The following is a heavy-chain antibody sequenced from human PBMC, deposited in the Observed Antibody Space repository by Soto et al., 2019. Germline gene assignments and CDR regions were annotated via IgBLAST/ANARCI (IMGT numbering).Heavy chain of an antibody. V-gene: IGHV3-30*04. D-gene: IGHD6-13*01. J-gene: IGHJ6*02. CDR1: GFTFSGYA. CDR3: AKGAGASYYYALDV. CDR2: ISYDGSDK. Sequence: WGSLRLSCAVSGFTFSGYAMHWVRQAPGKGLEWVTFISYDGSDKNYADSVKGRFTISRDNSKSTLYLQMNSLRDEDTALYYCAKGAGASYYYALDVWGQGTTVTVSS.